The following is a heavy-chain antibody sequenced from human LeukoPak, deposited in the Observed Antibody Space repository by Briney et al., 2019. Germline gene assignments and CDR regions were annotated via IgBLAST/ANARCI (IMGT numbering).Heavy chain of an antibody. CDR3: ASTTELTTETTWYYYYYMDV. CDR2: INPNSGDT. J-gene: IGHJ6*03. CDR1: GYTFSDYY. D-gene: IGHD4-11*01. V-gene: IGHV1-2*02. Sequence: AASVKVSCKASGYTFSDYYMHWVRQAPGQGLEWMGWINPNSGDTNYAQKFQGRVTMTRDTSISTAYMELSRLRSGDTAVYYCASTTELTTETTWYYYYYMDVWGKGTTVTVSS.